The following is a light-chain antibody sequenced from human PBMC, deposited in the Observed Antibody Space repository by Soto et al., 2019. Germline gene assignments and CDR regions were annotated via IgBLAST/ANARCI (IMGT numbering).Light chain of an antibody. J-gene: IGKJ3*01. CDR3: QQYSQWPLFT. CDR1: QSVSRN. CDR2: ATS. V-gene: IGKV3-15*01. Sequence: EIVMTQSPVTLSVSPGERATLSCRASQSVSRNVAWYQQRPGQAPRLVIYATSTRATGIPARFSGSGSGTEFTLTISSLQSEDFAVYYCQQYSQWPLFTFGPGTKVDIK.